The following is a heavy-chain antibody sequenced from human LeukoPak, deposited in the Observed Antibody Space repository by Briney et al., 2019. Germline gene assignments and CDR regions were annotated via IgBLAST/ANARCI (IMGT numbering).Heavy chain of an antibody. CDR3: AKPSALRLYDY. CDR2: IYSGGST. Sequence: GGSLRLSCAASGFTVSSSYMSWVRQAPGKGLEWVSVIYSGGSTYYADSVKGRFTISRDNSKNSLYLQMNSLRAEDTAVYYCAKPSALRLYDYWGQGTLVTVSS. CDR1: GFTVSSSY. D-gene: IGHD5/OR15-5a*01. J-gene: IGHJ4*02. V-gene: IGHV3-53*01.